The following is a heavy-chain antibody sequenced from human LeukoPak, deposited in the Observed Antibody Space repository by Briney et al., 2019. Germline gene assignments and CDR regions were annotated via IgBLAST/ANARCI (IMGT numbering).Heavy chain of an antibody. J-gene: IGHJ6*03. CDR3: ARGASIRTNHYFMDV. D-gene: IGHD1-1*01. CDR2: INPDSDGT. CDR1: GYTFSCHY. V-gene: IGHV1-2*02. Sequence: ASVKVSCKASGYTFSCHYMYWVRQAPGQGLEWMGWINPDSDGTNYPLKFKGRVTVTRETSINTAYREFRRLTSDDTAVYYCARGASIRTNHYFMDVWGKGTTVTVSS.